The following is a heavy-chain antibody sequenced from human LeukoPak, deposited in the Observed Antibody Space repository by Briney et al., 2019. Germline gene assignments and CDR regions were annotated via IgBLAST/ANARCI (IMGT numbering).Heavy chain of an antibody. CDR1: RYRFTSYW. J-gene: IGHJ4*02. CDR2: NFPGDSNT. V-gene: IGHV5-51*01. CDR3: ARGGIGAVGAIYFDY. Sequence: GEALKTSLKGSRYRFTSYWIGWVRQMPGAGLGWMATNFPGDSNTRHSPSCQGQVTISADKSTRTAYLQWSSLKASDTAMYFCARGGIGAVGAIYFDYWGQGTLVTVSS. D-gene: IGHD6-19*01.